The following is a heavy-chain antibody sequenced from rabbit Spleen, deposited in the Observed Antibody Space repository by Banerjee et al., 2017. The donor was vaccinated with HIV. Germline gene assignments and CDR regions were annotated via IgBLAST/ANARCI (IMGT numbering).Heavy chain of an antibody. CDR1: GFDFSTAYN. Sequence: QSLEESGGDLVKPGASLTLTCKASGFDFSTAYNVCWVRQAPGKGLEWIACIDSDISITWYANWAKGRFTISKTSSTTVTLQMTSLTAADTATYFCARDTGSSFSSYGMDLWGPGTLVTVS. V-gene: IGHV1S40*01. CDR3: ARDTGSSFSSYGMDL. CDR2: IDSDISIT. J-gene: IGHJ6*01. D-gene: IGHD8-1*01.